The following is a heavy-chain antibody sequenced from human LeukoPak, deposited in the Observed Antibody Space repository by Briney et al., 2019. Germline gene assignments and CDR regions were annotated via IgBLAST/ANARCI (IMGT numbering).Heavy chain of an antibody. D-gene: IGHD3-22*01. Sequence: GSSVKVSCKASGGTFSSYAISWVRQAPGQGLEWMGGIIPIFGTANYAQKFQGRVTITADESTSTAYMELSSLRSEDTAVYYCARDLPDYYDSSGYYSADYWGQGTLVTVSS. CDR3: ARDLPDYYDSSGYYSADY. J-gene: IGHJ4*02. CDR2: IIPIFGTA. CDR1: GGTFSSYA. V-gene: IGHV1-69*01.